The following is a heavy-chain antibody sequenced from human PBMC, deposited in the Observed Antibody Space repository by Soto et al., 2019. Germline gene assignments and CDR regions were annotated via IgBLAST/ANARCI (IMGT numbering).Heavy chain of an antibody. CDR3: ARHRYSYGVYYFDY. CDR1: GGSISNYY. Sequence: SETLSLTCIVSGGSISNYYWSWIRQPPGKGLEWIGYIYYSGSTNYNPSLTRRVTISVDTSKNQFSLKLSSVTAADTAVYYCARHRYSYGVYYFDYWGRGTLVTVSS. CDR2: IYYSGST. J-gene: IGHJ4*02. D-gene: IGHD5-18*01. V-gene: IGHV4-59*08.